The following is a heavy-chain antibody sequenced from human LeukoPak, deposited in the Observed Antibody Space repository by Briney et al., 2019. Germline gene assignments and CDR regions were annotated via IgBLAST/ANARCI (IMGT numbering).Heavy chain of an antibody. J-gene: IGHJ4*02. Sequence: GESLKISCKGSGYSFTSYWIGWVRQMPGKGLEWMGIIYPGDSDTRYSPSFQGQVTISADKSISTAYLQSSSLKASDTAMYYCARHVVRDGYNQVDYFDYWGQGTLVTVSS. CDR3: ARHVVRDGYNQVDYFDY. CDR2: IYPGDSDT. CDR1: GYSFTSYW. D-gene: IGHD5-24*01. V-gene: IGHV5-51*01.